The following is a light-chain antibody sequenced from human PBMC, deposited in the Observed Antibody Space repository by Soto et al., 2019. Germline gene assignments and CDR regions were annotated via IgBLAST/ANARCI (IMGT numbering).Light chain of an antibody. CDR3: AAWDDSLSAVV. Sequence: QSVLTQPPSASGTPGQRVTISCSGSSSNIGSNYVYWYQQLPGTAPKLLIYRNKQRPSGVPDRFSGSKSGTSASLAISGLRSEDEADYYCAAWDDSLSAVVFGGGTQLTVL. J-gene: IGLJ2*01. V-gene: IGLV1-47*01. CDR2: RNK. CDR1: SSNIGSNY.